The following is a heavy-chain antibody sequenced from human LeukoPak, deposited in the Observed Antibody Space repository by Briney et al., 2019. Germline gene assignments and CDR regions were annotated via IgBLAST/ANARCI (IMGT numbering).Heavy chain of an antibody. Sequence: GGSLRLSCAASGFTFSSYEMNWVRQAPGKGLEWVSYISGSGTTTYYADSVKGRFTMSRDNAKNSLYLQMNGLGAEDTAVYYCVRDYYFGSGRLHYWGQGTPVTVSS. CDR1: GFTFSSYE. D-gene: IGHD3-10*01. V-gene: IGHV3-48*03. CDR2: ISGSGTTT. J-gene: IGHJ4*02. CDR3: VRDYYFGSGRLHY.